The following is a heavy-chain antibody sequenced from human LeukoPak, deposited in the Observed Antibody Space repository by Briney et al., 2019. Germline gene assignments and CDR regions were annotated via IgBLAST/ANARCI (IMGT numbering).Heavy chain of an antibody. V-gene: IGHV4-4*02. J-gene: IGHJ4*02. D-gene: IGHD6-13*01. Sequence: SETLSLTCTVSGGSISSSHWWSWVRQPPGKGLEWIGEIYHSGSINYNPSLKSRVTISIDKSKNQFSLKLSSVTAADTAVYYCASLYGSSWPPFDHWGQGTLVTVSS. CDR3: ASLYGSSWPPFDH. CDR2: IYHSGSI. CDR1: GGSISSSHW.